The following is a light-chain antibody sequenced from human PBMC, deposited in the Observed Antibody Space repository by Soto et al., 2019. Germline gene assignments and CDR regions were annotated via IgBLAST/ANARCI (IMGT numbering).Light chain of an antibody. J-gene: IGKJ2*01. Sequence: EIVMTQSPATLSVSPGERATLSCRASQSVSRNLAWYQQKAGQAPRLLIYGASTRATGIPARFSGSGSGTEFTLTISSLQSEDFAVYYCQQYNNWPPYTFGRGTKLEIK. CDR3: QQYNNWPPYT. CDR2: GAS. CDR1: QSVSRN. V-gene: IGKV3-15*01.